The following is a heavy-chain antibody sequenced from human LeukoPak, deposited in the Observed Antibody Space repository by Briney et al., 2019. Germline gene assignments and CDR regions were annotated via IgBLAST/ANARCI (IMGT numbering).Heavy chain of an antibody. CDR2: IRYDGSNK. V-gene: IGHV3-30*02. CDR3: AKWGYDFWSGYDY. CDR1: GFTFSSYG. Sequence: GGSLRLSCAASGFTFSSYGMHWVRQAPGKGLEWVAFIRYDGSNKYYADSVKGRFTISRDNSKKTLYLQMNSLRAGDTAVYYCAKWGYDFWSGYDYWGQGTLVTVSS. J-gene: IGHJ4*02. D-gene: IGHD3-3*01.